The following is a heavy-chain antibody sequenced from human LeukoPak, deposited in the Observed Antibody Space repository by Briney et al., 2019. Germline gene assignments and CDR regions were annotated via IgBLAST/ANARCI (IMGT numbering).Heavy chain of an antibody. CDR1: GYSFNSYG. D-gene: IGHD1-26*01. V-gene: IGHV1-18*01. CDR2: INTYKGNT. Sequence: ASVKVSCKASGYSFNSYGISWVRPAPGQGLEWMGWINTYKGNTNYAQKFQGRVSMTTDRSTSTAYLELRSLGSDDTAVYYCARDQKVGTTATYTPFDPWGQGTLVTVSS. J-gene: IGHJ5*02. CDR3: ARDQKVGTTATYTPFDP.